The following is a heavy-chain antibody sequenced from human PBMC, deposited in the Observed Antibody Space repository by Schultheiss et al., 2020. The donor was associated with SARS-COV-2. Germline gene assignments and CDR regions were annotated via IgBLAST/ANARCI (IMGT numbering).Heavy chain of an antibody. Sequence: SCMASGYTFTGYYMHWVRQAPGKGLEWVANIKQDGSEKYYVDSVKGRFTISRDNSKNTLYLQMNSLKTEDTAVYYCTGASKWFILYYFDYWGQGTLVTVSS. CDR2: IKQDGSEK. CDR3: TGASKWFILYYFDY. V-gene: IGHV3-7*03. CDR1: GYTFTGYY. J-gene: IGHJ4*02. D-gene: IGHD3-22*01.